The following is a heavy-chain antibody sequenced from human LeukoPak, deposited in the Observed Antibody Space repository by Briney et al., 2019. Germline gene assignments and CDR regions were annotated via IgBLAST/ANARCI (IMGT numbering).Heavy chain of an antibody. CDR3: ARDGLSGDFDY. J-gene: IGHJ4*02. CDR2: ISSSGSTI. Sequence: GGSLGLSCAASGFTFSDYYMSWIRQAPGKGLEWVSYISSSGSTIYFADSVKGRFTISRDNAENSLYLQMNSLRAEDTAVYYCARDGLSGDFDYWGQGTLVTVSS. V-gene: IGHV3-11*01. CDR1: GFTFSDYY. D-gene: IGHD1-26*01.